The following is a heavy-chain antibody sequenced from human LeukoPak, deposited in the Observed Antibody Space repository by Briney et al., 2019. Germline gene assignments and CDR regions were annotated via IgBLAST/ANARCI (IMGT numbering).Heavy chain of an antibody. CDR3: ARGREIVGTGGGDFDY. J-gene: IGHJ4*02. D-gene: IGHD5-12*01. V-gene: IGHV3-53*01. CDR2: IYSAGAT. Sequence: GGSLRLSCAASGFTVSNDYMSWVRQAPGKGLEWVSVIYSAGATYYADSVKGRFTISRDNSKNTLYLQMNSLRAEDTAVYYCARGREIVGTGGGDFDYWGQGTLVTVSS. CDR1: GFTVSNDY.